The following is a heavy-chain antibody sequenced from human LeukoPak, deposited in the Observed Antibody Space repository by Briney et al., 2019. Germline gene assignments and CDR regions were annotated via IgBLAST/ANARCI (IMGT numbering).Heavy chain of an antibody. Sequence: GESLKISCKGSGYSFTNYWIGWVRQMPGKGLEWMGIIYPGDSDTRYSPSFQGQVTNSVDKSISTAYLQWSSLKASDTAMYYCARGPYGYTSSATLGSYNWFDPWGQGSLVTVSS. CDR2: IYPGDSDT. V-gene: IGHV5-51*01. D-gene: IGHD2-2*02. CDR1: GYSFTNYW. CDR3: ARGPYGYTSSATLGSYNWFDP. J-gene: IGHJ5*02.